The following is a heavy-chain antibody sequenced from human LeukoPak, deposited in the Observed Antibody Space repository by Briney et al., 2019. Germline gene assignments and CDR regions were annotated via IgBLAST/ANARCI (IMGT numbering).Heavy chain of an antibody. CDR3: AKGIAVAGTTGYYYGLDV. D-gene: IGHD6-19*01. CDR1: GFTFTSYG. Sequence: PGGSLSLSCAASGFTFTSYGMHWVRQAPGKGLEWLALILHDGSYKYYADSVKGRFTISRDNSKNTLYLEMNSLRAEDTAVYYCAKGIAVAGTTGYYYGLDVWGQGTTVTVSS. V-gene: IGHV3-30*18. J-gene: IGHJ6*02. CDR2: ILHDGSYK.